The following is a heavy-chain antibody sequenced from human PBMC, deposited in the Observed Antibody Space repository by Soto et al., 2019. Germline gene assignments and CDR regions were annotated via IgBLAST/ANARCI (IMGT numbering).Heavy chain of an antibody. J-gene: IGHJ5*02. CDR2: IHHSGST. CDR3: ARVRQGCSSTSCYSDP. V-gene: IGHV4-4*02. Sequence: SETLSLTCAVSGGSISSSNWWNWVRQPPGKGLEWIGEIHHSGSTNYNPSLKSRVTISVDKSKNQFSLKLNSVTAADTAVYYCARVRQGCSSTSCYSDPWGQGTLVTVSS. CDR1: GGSISSSNW. D-gene: IGHD2-2*01.